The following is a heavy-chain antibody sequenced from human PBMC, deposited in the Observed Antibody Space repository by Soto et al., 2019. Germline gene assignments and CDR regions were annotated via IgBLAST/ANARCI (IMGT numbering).Heavy chain of an antibody. J-gene: IGHJ6*02. D-gene: IGHD5-12*01. CDR3: ARGATIRAYYYYYYGMDV. CDR2: IYYSGST. V-gene: IGHV4-30-4*01. CDR1: GGSISSGDYY. Sequence: SEPLSLTCTVSGGSISSGDYYWSWIRQPPGKGLKWIGYIYYSGSTYYNPSLKSRVTISVDTSKNLFSLKLSSVTAADTAVYYCARGATIRAYYYYYYGMDVWGQGTTVTVSS.